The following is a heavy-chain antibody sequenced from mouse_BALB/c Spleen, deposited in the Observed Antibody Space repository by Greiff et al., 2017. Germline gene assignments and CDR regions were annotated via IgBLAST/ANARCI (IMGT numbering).Heavy chain of an antibody. Sequence: EVMLVESGGGLVQPGGSLRLSCATSGFTFTDYYMSWVRQPPGKALEWLGFIRNKANGYTTEYSASVKGRFTISRDNSQSILYLQMNTLRAEDSAAYYCARDRLRIFDYWGQGTTLTVSS. J-gene: IGHJ2*01. CDR1: GFTFTDYY. D-gene: IGHD1-1*01. CDR2: IRNKANGYTT. V-gene: IGHV7-3*02. CDR3: ARDRLRIFDY.